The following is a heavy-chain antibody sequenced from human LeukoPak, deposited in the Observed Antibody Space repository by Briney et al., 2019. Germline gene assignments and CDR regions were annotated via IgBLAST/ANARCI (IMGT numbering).Heavy chain of an antibody. CDR2: IWYDGSNK. Sequence: GGSLRLSCAASGFTFSSYDMHWVRQAPGKGLEWVAVIWYDGSNKYYADSVKGRFTISRDNSKNTLYLQMNSLRAEDTAVYYCARDQHIVVVPAAKVYYYYYYMDVWGKGTTVTVSS. CDR1: GFTFSSYD. V-gene: IGHV3-33*01. CDR3: ARDQHIVVVPAAKVYYYYYYMDV. D-gene: IGHD2-2*01. J-gene: IGHJ6*03.